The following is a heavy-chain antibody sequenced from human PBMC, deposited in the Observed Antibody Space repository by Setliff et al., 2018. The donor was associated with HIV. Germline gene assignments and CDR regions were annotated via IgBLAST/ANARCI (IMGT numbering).Heavy chain of an antibody. V-gene: IGHV4-34*01. Sequence: SVTLYLTCAVYGGSFSGYYWTWIRQPPGRGLEWIGEIIHSGGTNYNRSLKSRVTISVDTSKNQFSLNLSSVTAADTAVYYCARGGLGVVGAIDYWSQGTLVTVSS. CDR3: ARGGLGVVGAIDY. D-gene: IGHD2-15*01. J-gene: IGHJ4*02. CDR1: GGSFSGYY. CDR2: IIHSGGT.